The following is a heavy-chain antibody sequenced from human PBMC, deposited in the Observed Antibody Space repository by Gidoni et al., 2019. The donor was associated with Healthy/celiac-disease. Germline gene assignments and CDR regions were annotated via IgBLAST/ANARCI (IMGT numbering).Heavy chain of an antibody. D-gene: IGHD6-13*01. CDR1: GGSFSGYY. J-gene: IGHJ6*02. CDR2: INHSGST. V-gene: IGHV4-34*01. Sequence: QVQLQQWGAGLLKPSETLSLTCAVYGGSFSGYYWSWIRQPPGKGLEWIGEINHSGSTNYNPSLKSRVTISVDTSKNQFSLKLSSVTAADTAVYYCARGNIAAAGSGVWGMDVWGQGTTVTVSS. CDR3: ARGNIAAAGSGVWGMDV.